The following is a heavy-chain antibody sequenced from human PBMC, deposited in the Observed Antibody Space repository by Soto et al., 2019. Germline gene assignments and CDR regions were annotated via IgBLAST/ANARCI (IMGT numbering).Heavy chain of an antibody. CDR2: IIPMFGTA. Sequence: QVQLVQSGAEVKKPGSSVKVSCRTSGGTFKNYGFSWVRQAPGQGLEWMGGIIPMFGTANYGQIFQGRLTITADESTSTAYMELSRLKSEDTAVYYCAGEVGGTGLHFWGQGTLVIVSS. V-gene: IGHV1-69*12. CDR1: GGTFKNYG. CDR3: AGEVGGTGLHF. J-gene: IGHJ4*02. D-gene: IGHD3-9*01.